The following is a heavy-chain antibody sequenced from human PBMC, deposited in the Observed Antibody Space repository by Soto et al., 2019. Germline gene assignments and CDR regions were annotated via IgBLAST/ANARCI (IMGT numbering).Heavy chain of an antibody. J-gene: IGHJ6*02. CDR1: GYTFTSHD. D-gene: IGHD6-6*01. Sequence: ASVKVSCKASGYTFTSHDIHWLRQASGQGLEWMGSINPYSGNTAFAPKFQDRIAMTRDTSITAAYMELNSLSSGDTAVYFCSSLSSMDVWGQGTTVTVSS. V-gene: IGHV1-8*01. CDR2: INPYSGNT. CDR3: SSLSSMDV.